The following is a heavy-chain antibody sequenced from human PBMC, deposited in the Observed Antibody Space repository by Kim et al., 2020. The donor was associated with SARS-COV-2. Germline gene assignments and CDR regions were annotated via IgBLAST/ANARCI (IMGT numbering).Heavy chain of an antibody. CDR3: ARGLAAAKGMDV. J-gene: IGHJ6*02. D-gene: IGHD6-13*01. V-gene: IGHV1-69*04. Sequence: NNAQKFQGRVTITAEKSTSRAYMELSSLRSEETAVYYCARGLAAAKGMDVWGQGTTVTVSS.